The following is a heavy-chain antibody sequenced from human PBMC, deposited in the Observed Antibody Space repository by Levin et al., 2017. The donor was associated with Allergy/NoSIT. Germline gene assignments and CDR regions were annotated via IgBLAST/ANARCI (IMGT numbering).Heavy chain of an antibody. D-gene: IGHD6-19*01. J-gene: IGHJ6*02. CDR2: IWYDGSNK. Sequence: GGSLRLSCAASGFTFSSYGMHWVRQAPGKGLEWVAVIWYDGSNKYYADSVKGRFTISRDNSKNTLYLQMNSLRAEDTAVYYCARDSTFYSSGWYRSFFRTPYYYGMDVWGQGTTVTVSS. V-gene: IGHV3-33*01. CDR3: ARDSTFYSSGWYRSFFRTPYYYGMDV. CDR1: GFTFSSYG.